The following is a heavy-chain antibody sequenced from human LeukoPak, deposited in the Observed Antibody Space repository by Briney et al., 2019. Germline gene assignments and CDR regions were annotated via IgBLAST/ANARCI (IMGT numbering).Heavy chain of an antibody. D-gene: IGHD3-3*01. CDR1: GYTFTGYY. CDR3: AIYHTIFGVVITSYFDY. J-gene: IGHJ4*02. CDR2: INPNSGGT. V-gene: IGHV1-2*02. Sequence: ASVKVSCKASGYTFTGYYMHWVRQAPGQGLEWMGWINPNSGGTNYAQKFQGRVTMTRDTSISTAYMGLSRLRSDDTAVYYCAIYHTIFGVVITSYFDYWGQGTLVTVSS.